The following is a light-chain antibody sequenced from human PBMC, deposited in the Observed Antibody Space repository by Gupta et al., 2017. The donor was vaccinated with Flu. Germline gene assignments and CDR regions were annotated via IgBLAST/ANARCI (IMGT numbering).Light chain of an antibody. CDR1: QSISTY. CDR3: QQSDSVPRT. V-gene: IGKV1-39*01. CDR2: GAS. Sequence: DVQMTQSPSSLSASVGDRVTITCRASQSISTYLNWYQQTPGKAPKVVIHGASSLQSGVPPRFSGSGSGTDFTLTITNLQPEDFATYYCQQSDSVPRTFGQWTKAEIK. J-gene: IGKJ1*01.